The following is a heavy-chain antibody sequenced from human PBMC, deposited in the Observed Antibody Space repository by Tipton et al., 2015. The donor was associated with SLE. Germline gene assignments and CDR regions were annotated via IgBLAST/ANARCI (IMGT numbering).Heavy chain of an antibody. V-gene: IGHV4-59*01. CDR2: IYYSGST. CDR1: GGSISSSY. J-gene: IGHJ3*02. CDR3: AREKGDAYPNLVAFDI. D-gene: IGHD3-16*01. Sequence: TLSLTCTVSGGSISSSYWSWIRQPPGKGLEWIGYIYYSGSTNYNPSLKSRVTISVDTSKNQFSLKLSSVTAADTAVYYCAREKGDAYPNLVAFDIWGQGTMVTVSS.